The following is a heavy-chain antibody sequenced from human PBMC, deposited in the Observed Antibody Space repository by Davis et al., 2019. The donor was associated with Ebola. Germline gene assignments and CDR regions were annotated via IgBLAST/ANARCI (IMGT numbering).Heavy chain of an antibody. Sequence: PGGSLRLSFPASGFVFSDFSMNWVRQAPGKGLEWITYITKGSDAIHYADSVKGRFTVSRDNAKNSVFLQMSSLRDEDSAVYYCARDRFFAFDFWSQGVHVSVSS. CDR3: ARDRFFAFDF. D-gene: IGHD3/OR15-3a*01. V-gene: IGHV3-48*02. CDR1: GFVFSDFS. CDR2: ITKGSDAI. J-gene: IGHJ4*02.